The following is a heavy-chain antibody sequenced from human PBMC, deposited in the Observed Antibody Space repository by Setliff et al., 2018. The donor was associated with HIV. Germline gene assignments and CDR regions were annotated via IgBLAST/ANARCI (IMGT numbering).Heavy chain of an antibody. CDR3: ARDRRGSGSFFPSWFDP. CDR1: GVSVSSGGYY. J-gene: IGHJ5*02. Sequence: PSETLSLTCTVSGVSVSSGGYYWSWIRQHPGKGLEWIGYVYSTGDTNYNPSLKSRVTLSADTSKNQLSLSLTSVTAADTAVYYCARDRRGSGSFFPSWFDPWGQGTLVTVSS. V-gene: IGHV4-61*08. CDR2: VYSTGDT. D-gene: IGHD3-10*01.